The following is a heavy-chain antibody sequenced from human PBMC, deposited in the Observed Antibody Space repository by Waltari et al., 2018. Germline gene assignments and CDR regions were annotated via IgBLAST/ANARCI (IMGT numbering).Heavy chain of an antibody. CDR2: IIPTFGTT. V-gene: IGHV1-69*06. Sequence: QVQVVQSGAEVKKPGSSVRVDCKASGGTVSSSGISWVRQAPGQGLEWMGGIIPTFGTTNYPQEFQGRVTITADKSTSTAYMELSSLRSADTAVYYCTGGYYESSGFSFSYTYNMDVWGQGTTVTVSS. J-gene: IGHJ6*02. D-gene: IGHD3-22*01. CDR1: GGTVSSSG. CDR3: TGGYYESSGFSFSYTYNMDV.